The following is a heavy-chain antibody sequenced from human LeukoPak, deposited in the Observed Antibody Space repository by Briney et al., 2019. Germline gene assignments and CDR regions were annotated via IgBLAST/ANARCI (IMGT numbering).Heavy chain of an antibody. Sequence: GSLRLSCAASGFTFTNYWMSWVRQAPGKGPEWVANIKQDGSEKCYVDSVKGRFTISRDNAKNSLYLQMNSLRAEDTAVYYCARDGFYYALDYWGQGTLVTVSS. CDR3: ARDGFYYALDY. CDR1: GFTFTNYW. V-gene: IGHV3-7*01. CDR2: IKQDGSEK. D-gene: IGHD3-10*01. J-gene: IGHJ4*02.